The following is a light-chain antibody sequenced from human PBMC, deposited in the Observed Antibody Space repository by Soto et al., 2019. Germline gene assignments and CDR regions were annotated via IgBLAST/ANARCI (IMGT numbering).Light chain of an antibody. CDR3: SSFSNIDTPYV. J-gene: IGLJ1*01. CDR2: DVS. CDR1: IRDIGGYDF. V-gene: IGLV2-14*03. Sequence: QSALAQPASVSGSPGQSITISCAGSIRDIGGYDFVSWYQQHPGEVPKLIIFDVSDRPSGVSDRFSGSKSGDTASLTISGLQVADEADYYCSSFSNIDTPYVFGTGTKVNVL.